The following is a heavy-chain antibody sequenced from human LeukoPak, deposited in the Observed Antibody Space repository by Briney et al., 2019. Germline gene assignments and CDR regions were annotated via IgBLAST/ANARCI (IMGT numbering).Heavy chain of an antibody. CDR1: GYSISSGYY. CDR2: IYHSGST. J-gene: IGHJ3*02. D-gene: IGHD3-10*01. Sequence: PSETLSLTCAVSGYSISSGYYWGWIRQPPGKGLEWIGSIYHSGSTYYNPSLKSRVTISVDTSKNQFSLKLSSVTAADTAVYYCARDFLEGSGYYYGSGSYAFDIWGQGTMVTASS. CDR3: ARDFLEGSGYYYGSGSYAFDI. V-gene: IGHV4-38-2*02.